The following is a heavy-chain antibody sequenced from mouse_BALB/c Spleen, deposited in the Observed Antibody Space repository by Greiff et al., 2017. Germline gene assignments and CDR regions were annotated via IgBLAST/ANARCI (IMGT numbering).Heavy chain of an antibody. V-gene: IGHV5-4*02. D-gene: IGHD2-10*02. J-gene: IGHJ3*01. CDR2: ISDGGSYT. Sequence: EVQRVESGGGLVKPGGSLKLSCAASGFTFSDYYMYWVRQTPEKRLEWVATISDGGSYTYYPDSVKGRFTISRDNAKNNLYLQMSSLKSEDTAMYYCARDLEYGNQGAYWGQGTLVTVSA. CDR1: GFTFSDYY. CDR3: ARDLEYGNQGAY.